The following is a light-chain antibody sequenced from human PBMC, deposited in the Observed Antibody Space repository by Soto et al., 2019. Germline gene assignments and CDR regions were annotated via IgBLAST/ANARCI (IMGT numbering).Light chain of an antibody. CDR1: QDIKKY. V-gene: IGKV1-33*01. CDR2: GAS. J-gene: IGKJ3*01. Sequence: DIQMTQSPSSLSASIGDRVTITCQVSQDIKKYLSWYQQKPGRAPKLLIYGASNLETGVPSRFSGRGYGTEFTLAISSLQPEDIATYYCQHYDNLPPFTFGPGTKV. CDR3: QHYDNLPPFT.